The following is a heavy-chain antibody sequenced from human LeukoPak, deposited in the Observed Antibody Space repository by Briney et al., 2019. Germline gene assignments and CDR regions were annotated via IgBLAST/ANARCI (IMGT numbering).Heavy chain of an antibody. J-gene: IGHJ4*02. CDR2: ISGSGGST. D-gene: IGHD6-19*01. CDR3: TTVGLSSGWLGLDY. Sequence: GGSLRLSCAASGFTFSSYAMSWVRQAPGKGLEWVSAISGSGGSTYCADSVKGRITISRDNSKNTLYLQMNSLRAEDTAMYYCTTVGLSSGWLGLDYWGQGTLVTASS. V-gene: IGHV3-23*01. CDR1: GFTFSSYA.